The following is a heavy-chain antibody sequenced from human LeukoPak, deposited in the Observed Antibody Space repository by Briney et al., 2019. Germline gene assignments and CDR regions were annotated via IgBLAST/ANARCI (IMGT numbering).Heavy chain of an antibody. V-gene: IGHV1-69*13. CDR3: ARAPRGGRDGYNLYY. Sequence: GASVKVSCKASGGTFSSYAISWVRQAPGQGLEWMGGIIPIFGTANYAQKFQGRVTITADESTSTAYMELSSLRSEDTAVYYCARAPRGGRDGYNLYYWGQGTLVTVSS. D-gene: IGHD5-24*01. CDR2: IIPIFGTA. J-gene: IGHJ4*02. CDR1: GGTFSSYA.